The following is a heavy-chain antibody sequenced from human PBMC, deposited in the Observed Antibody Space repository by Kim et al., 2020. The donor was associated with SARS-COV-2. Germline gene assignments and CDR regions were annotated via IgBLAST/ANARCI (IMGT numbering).Heavy chain of an antibody. J-gene: IGHJ5*02. CDR2: IYYSGST. D-gene: IGHD6-19*01. CDR3: AREVAVAGTWGGWFDP. CDR1: GGSISSYY. V-gene: IGHV4-59*01. Sequence: SETLSLTCTVSGGSISSYYWSWIRQPPGKGLEWIGYIYYSGSTNYNPSLKSRVTISVDTSKNQFSLKLSSVTAADTAVYYCAREVAVAGTWGGWFDPWGQGTLVTVSS.